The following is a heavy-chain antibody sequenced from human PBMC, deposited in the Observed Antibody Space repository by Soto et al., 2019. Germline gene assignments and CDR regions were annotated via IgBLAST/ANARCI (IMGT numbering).Heavy chain of an antibody. CDR1: GGSVNSDSHN. V-gene: IGHV4-61*01. CDR3: AREYANSPEAFDF. CDR2: SYYTGST. Sequence: PSETLSLTCTVSGGSVNSDSHNWSWIRQPPGKGLEWIGYSYYTGSTNYNPSLKSRVTISLDTSRNQFSLKLSSVTAADTAVFYCAREYANSPEAFDFWGQGALVTVSS. D-gene: IGHD2-2*01. J-gene: IGHJ4*02.